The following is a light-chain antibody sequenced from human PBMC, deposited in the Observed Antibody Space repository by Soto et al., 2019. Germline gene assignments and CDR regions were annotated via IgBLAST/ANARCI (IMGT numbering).Light chain of an antibody. Sequence: QSALTQPASVSGSPGQSITISCTGTSSDVGGYNYVSWYQQHPGKAPKLMIYDVSNRPSGVSNRFSGSKSGNTASLTISGLQAEDEADYYCSSYTSSSFVVFGGGTKGPS. CDR2: DVS. J-gene: IGLJ2*01. V-gene: IGLV2-14*01. CDR1: SSDVGGYNY. CDR3: SSYTSSSFVV.